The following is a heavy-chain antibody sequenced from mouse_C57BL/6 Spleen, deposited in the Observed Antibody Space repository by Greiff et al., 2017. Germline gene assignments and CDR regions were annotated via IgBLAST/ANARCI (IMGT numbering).Heavy chain of an antibody. D-gene: IGHD1-1*01. Sequence: VQLQQSGAELARPGASVKMSCKAFGYTFTSYTMHWVKQRPGQGLEWIGYINPSSGYTKYNQKFKDKATLTADKSSSTAYMQLSSLTSEDSAVYYCAREDTTVGFDYWGQGTTLTVAS. V-gene: IGHV1-4*01. CDR3: AREDTTVGFDY. J-gene: IGHJ2*01. CDR2: INPSSGYT. CDR1: GYTFTSYT.